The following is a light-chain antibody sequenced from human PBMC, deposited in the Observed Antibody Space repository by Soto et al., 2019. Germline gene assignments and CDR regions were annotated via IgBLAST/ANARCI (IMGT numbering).Light chain of an antibody. CDR3: ATWDDGLSGRV. CDR1: SSNIGGNY. Sequence: QSVLTQPPSASGTPGQRVTISCSGSSSNIGGNYVFWYQHLPGTAPKLLIYRNNQRPSGVPDRFSGSKSGTSASLAISGLRSEDEADYYCATWDDGLSGRVFGGGTKLTVL. V-gene: IGLV1-47*01. CDR2: RNN. J-gene: IGLJ3*02.